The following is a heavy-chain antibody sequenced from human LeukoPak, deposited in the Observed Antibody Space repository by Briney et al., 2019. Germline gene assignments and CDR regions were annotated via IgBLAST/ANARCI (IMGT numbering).Heavy chain of an antibody. CDR2: VWYDGTNK. Sequence: PGGSLRLSCAASGXTFSSYGMHGVRQAPGKGLEWVADVWYDGTNKYYADSVKGRFTISRDNSKNTLYLQMNSLRAEDTAVYYCARDPGVRWLVGFDYWGQGTLVTVSS. J-gene: IGHJ4*02. D-gene: IGHD6-19*01. CDR1: GXTFSSYG. V-gene: IGHV3-33*01. CDR3: ARDPGVRWLVGFDY.